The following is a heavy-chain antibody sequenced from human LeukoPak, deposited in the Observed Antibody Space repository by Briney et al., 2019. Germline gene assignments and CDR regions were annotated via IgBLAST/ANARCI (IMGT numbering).Heavy chain of an antibody. CDR1: GFTFSSYG. CDR3: ARVSSSGRYGSPFDY. J-gene: IGHJ4*02. Sequence: GGSLRLSCAASGFTFSSYGMHWVRQAPGKGLEWVAVIWYDGSNKYYADSVKGRFTISRDNSKNTLYLQMNSLRAEDTAVYYCARVSSSGRYGSPFDYWGQGTLVTVSS. D-gene: IGHD6-19*01. CDR2: IWYDGSNK. V-gene: IGHV3-33*01.